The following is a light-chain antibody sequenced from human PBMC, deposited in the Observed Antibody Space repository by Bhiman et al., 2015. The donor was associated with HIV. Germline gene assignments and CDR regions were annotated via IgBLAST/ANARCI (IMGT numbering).Light chain of an antibody. V-gene: IGLV1-40*01. Sequence: QSVLTQPPSVSGAPGQRVTISCTGSSSNIGADYDVHWYQQLPGTAPKLLIYGSTNRPSGVPDRFSGSKSGTSASLAISGLQAEDEADYYCNSYITTTTSWVFGGGTRLTVL. CDR1: SSNIGADYD. J-gene: IGLJ3*02. CDR3: NSYITTTTSWV. CDR2: GST.